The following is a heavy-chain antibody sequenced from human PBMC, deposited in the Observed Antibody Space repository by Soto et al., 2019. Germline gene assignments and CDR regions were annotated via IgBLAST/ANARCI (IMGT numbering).Heavy chain of an antibody. CDR1: GDSINSGAYY. CDR3: ARRHNTSGGGFDY. V-gene: IGHV4-30-4*08. CDR2: MHFDGRT. D-gene: IGHD1-1*01. Sequence: PSETLSLTCSVSGDSINSGAYYWTWIRQRPRRGLEWISYMHFDGRTYYNPSLQSRTATSVDTSKNQFSLELASVTDADTAVYFCARRHNTSGGGFDYWGQGILVT. J-gene: IGHJ4*02.